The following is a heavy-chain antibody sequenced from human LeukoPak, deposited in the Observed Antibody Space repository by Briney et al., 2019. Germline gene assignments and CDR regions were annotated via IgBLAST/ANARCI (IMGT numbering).Heavy chain of an antibody. D-gene: IGHD5-18*01. Sequence: GGSLRLSCAASGFTFSSYGMHWVRQAPGKGLEWVAFIRYDGSNKYYADSVKGRFTISRDNSKNTLYLQMNSLRAEDTAVYYCAEDEGMGAAAMVDTFDPWGQGTLVTVSS. CDR1: GFTFSSYG. CDR2: IRYDGSNK. CDR3: AEDEGMGAAAMVDTFDP. V-gene: IGHV3-30*02. J-gene: IGHJ5*02.